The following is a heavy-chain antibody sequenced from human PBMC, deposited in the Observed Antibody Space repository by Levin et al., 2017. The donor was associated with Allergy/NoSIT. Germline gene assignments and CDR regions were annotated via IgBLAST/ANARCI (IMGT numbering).Heavy chain of an antibody. J-gene: IGHJ2*01. CDR3: ARHGYFGSGMYYNVVKNDWYFDL. D-gene: IGHD3-10*01. V-gene: IGHV4-59*08. CDR1: GASINSYY. Sequence: RASETLSLTCNVSGASINSYYWSWIRQPPGKELEWIGYISYNGNTNYKPSLKSRVTISVDTSKNQFSVKLSSVTAADTAVYYCARHGYFGSGMYYNVVKNDWYFDLWGRGTPVTVSS. CDR2: ISYNGNT.